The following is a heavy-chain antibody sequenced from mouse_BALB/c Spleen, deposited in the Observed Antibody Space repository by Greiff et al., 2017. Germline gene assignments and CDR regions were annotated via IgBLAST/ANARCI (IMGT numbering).Heavy chain of an antibody. CDR2: IDPANGNT. J-gene: IGHJ4*01. CDR3: ARVPPYYDYVFYCAMDD. CDR1: GFNIKDTY. V-gene: IGHV14-3*02. Sequence: VQLQQSGAELVKPGASVKLSCTASGFNIKDTYMHWVKQRPEQGLEWIGRIDPANGNTKYDPKFQGKATITADTSSNTAYLQLSSLTSEDTAVYDSARVPPYYDYVFYCAMDDWGQGTSVTVSS. D-gene: IGHD2-4*01.